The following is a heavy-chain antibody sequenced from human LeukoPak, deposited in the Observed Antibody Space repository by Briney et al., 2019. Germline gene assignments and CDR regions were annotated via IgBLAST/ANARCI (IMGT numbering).Heavy chain of an antibody. CDR2: IKQDGSEK. J-gene: IGHJ4*02. V-gene: IGHV3-7*01. D-gene: IGHD6-13*01. Sequence: GGSLRLSCAASGFTFSSYWMSWVRRAPGKGLEWVANIKQDGSEKYYVDSVKGRFTISRDNAKNSLYLQMNSLRAEDTAVYYCARVGYSSSWSGVYWGQGTLVTVSS. CDR3: ARVGYSSSWSGVY. CDR1: GFTFSSYW.